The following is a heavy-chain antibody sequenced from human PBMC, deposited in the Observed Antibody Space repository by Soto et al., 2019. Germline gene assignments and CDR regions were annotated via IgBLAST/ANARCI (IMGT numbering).Heavy chain of an antibody. CDR1: GLTVTNNY. V-gene: IGHV3-66*01. Sequence: EVQLVESGGGLVQSGGSLRLSCAASGLTVTNNYLTWFRQALGKGLEWVSIINVGDNTYYADSVKGRFTISRDKSKNTLYLQMNSLRAEDTAVYYCARGMSSGWPYVFDIWGQGTTVTVSS. CDR2: INVGDNT. J-gene: IGHJ3*02. CDR3: ARGMSSGWPYVFDI. D-gene: IGHD6-19*01.